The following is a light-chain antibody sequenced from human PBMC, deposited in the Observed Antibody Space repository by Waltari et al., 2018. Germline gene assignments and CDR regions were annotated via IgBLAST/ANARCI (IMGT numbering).Light chain of an antibody. J-gene: IGKJ1*01. CDR1: QSIGSS. V-gene: IGKV1-5*01. CDR2: DAS. Sequence: DIQMAQAPSTLSASVGDRVTITCRASQSIGSSLAWYQQKLGEAPKLLIYDASSLESGVPSRFSGSGSGTEFTLTISSLQPDDFATYYCQQYNSYWTFGQGTKVEIK. CDR3: QQYNSYWT.